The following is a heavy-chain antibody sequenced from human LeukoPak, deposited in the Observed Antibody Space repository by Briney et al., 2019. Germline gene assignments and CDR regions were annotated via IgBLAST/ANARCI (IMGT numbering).Heavy chain of an antibody. D-gene: IGHD3-22*01. Sequence: GGSLRLSCAASGFTFSNAWMSWVRQAPGKGLEWVGRIKSKTDGGTTDYAAPVKGRFTISRDDSKNTLYLQMNSLKTEDTAVYYCTTDSYYYDSSGYYFEDAFDIWGQGTMVTVSS. J-gene: IGHJ3*02. V-gene: IGHV3-15*01. CDR2: IKSKTDGGTT. CDR3: TTDSYYYDSSGYYFEDAFDI. CDR1: GFTFSNAW.